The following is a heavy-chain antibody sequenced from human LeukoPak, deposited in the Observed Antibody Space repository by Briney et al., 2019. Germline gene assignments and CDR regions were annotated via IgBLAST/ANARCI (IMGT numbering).Heavy chain of an antibody. D-gene: IGHD1-26*01. CDR1: GYTFTGYY. Sequence: ASVKVSCKASGYTFTGYYMHWVRQAPGQGLEWMGWINPNSGGTNYAQKFQGRVTMTRDTSISTAYMELSRLRSDDTAVYYCARELQSGSYENYWGQGTLVTVSS. J-gene: IGHJ4*02. V-gene: IGHV1-2*02. CDR3: ARELQSGSYENY. CDR2: INPNSGGT.